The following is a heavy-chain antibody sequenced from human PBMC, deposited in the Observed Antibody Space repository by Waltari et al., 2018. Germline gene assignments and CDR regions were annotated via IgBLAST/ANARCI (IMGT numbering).Heavy chain of an antibody. V-gene: IGHV4-59*01. CDR1: GGSISSYY. D-gene: IGHD6-19*01. CDR3: ARETVAEPLWDHDAFDI. CDR2: SYYSGST. J-gene: IGHJ3*02. Sequence: QVQLQESGPGLVKPSETLSLTCTVSGGSISSYYWSWIRQPPGEGLEWIWYSYYSGSTNYIPSLKSRVTISVDTSKHQFSLKLSSVTAADTAVDYCARETVAEPLWDHDAFDIWGQGTMVTVSS.